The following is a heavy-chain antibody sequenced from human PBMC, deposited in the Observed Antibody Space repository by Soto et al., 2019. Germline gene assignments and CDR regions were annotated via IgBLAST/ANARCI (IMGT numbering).Heavy chain of an antibody. CDR3: TFDLKTGVVYSAN. CDR2: IIPLFGLP. V-gene: IGHV1-69*02. Sequence: QVQLVQSGAEVKKPGSAVKVSCKVSGGTFSTYTISWVRQDPGQGLEWIGRIIPLFGLPNHAQKFQVRVRITADKSTNTAYLGMNGLGSEDTAVYYCTFDLKTGVVYSANWGQGTLVSVPS. D-gene: IGHD2-21*01. CDR1: GGTFSTYT. J-gene: IGHJ4*02.